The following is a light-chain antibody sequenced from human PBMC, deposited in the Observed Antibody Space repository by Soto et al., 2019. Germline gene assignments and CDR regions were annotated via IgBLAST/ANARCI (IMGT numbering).Light chain of an antibody. CDR1: QDINTY. Sequence: DVQMTQSPSSLSASVGDRVTITCRASQDINTYLAWFQQKPGQAPKSLIYAASSLQSGVPSNFSGSGSGTDFTLTISSLQPEDFATYYCQQYQNYPVTFGGGTKVEIK. CDR2: AAS. CDR3: QQYQNYPVT. V-gene: IGKV1-16*02. J-gene: IGKJ4*01.